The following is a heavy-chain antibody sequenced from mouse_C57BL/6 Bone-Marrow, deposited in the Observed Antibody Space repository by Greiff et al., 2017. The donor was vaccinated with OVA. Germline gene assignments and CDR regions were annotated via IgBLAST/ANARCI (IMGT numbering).Heavy chain of an antibody. V-gene: IGHV1-81*01. CDR2: IYPRSGNT. CDR1: GYTFTSYG. Sequence: QVHVKQSGAELARPGASVKLSCKASGYTFTSYGISWVKQRTGQGLEWIGEIYPRSGNTYYNEKFKGKATLTADKSSSTAYMELRSLTSEDSAVYFCARDDYDVGYAMDYWGQGTSVTVSS. J-gene: IGHJ4*01. D-gene: IGHD2-4*01. CDR3: ARDDYDVGYAMDY.